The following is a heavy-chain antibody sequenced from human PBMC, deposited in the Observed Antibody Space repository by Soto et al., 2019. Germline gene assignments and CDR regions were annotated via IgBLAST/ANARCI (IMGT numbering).Heavy chain of an antibody. V-gene: IGHV3-64*01. CDR1: GFTFSNYV. Sequence: GGSLRLSCAASGFTFSNYVMHWVRQAPGKGLEYVSAISSHGGSTYYANSVKGRFTISRDNSKNTLYLQMGSLRAEDMAVYYCARVLGYYYYMDVWGKGTTVTVSS. J-gene: IGHJ6*03. CDR2: ISSHGGST. CDR3: ARVLGYYYYMDV.